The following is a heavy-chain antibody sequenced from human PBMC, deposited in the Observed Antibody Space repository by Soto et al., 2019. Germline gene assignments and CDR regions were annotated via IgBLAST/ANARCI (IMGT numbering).Heavy chain of an antibody. J-gene: IGHJ4*02. CDR2: IIPILGIA. CDR3: ATYYSGDDLTPWDY. Sequence: QVQLVQSGAEVKKPGSSVKVSCKASGGTFSSSTISWVRQAPGQGLEWMGRIIPILGIANYAQKFQGRVTITADKSTSTDYMELSSLRYEDTAVYYCATYYSGDDLTPWDYWGQGTLVTVSS. V-gene: IGHV1-69*02. CDR1: GGTFSSST. D-gene: IGHD5-12*01.